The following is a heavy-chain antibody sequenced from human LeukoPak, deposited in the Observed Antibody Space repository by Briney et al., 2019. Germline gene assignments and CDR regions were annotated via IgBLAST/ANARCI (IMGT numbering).Heavy chain of an antibody. D-gene: IGHD3-10*01. CDR2: IYTSETT. Sequence: SETLSLTCTVSDDSMSNYYWSWIRQPPGKGLEWIGYIYTSETTNYNPSLKSRVTISMDTSKNQFSLQLTSVTAADTAVYFCARRSGSRAPNSWFDPWGPGTLVSVSS. V-gene: IGHV4-4*09. J-gene: IGHJ5*02. CDR1: DDSMSNYY. CDR3: ARRSGSRAPNSWFDP.